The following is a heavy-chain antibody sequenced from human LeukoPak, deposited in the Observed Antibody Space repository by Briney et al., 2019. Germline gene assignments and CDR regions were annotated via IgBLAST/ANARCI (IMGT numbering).Heavy chain of an antibody. D-gene: IGHD3-22*01. Sequence: ASVKVSCKASGYTFTGYYMHWVRQAPGKGLEWMGGFDPEDGETIYAQKFQGRVTMTEDTSTDTAYMELSSLRSEDTAVYYCATALHDSSGKYYFDYWGQGTLVTVSS. J-gene: IGHJ4*02. CDR1: GYTFTGYY. CDR3: ATALHDSSGKYYFDY. V-gene: IGHV1-24*01. CDR2: FDPEDGET.